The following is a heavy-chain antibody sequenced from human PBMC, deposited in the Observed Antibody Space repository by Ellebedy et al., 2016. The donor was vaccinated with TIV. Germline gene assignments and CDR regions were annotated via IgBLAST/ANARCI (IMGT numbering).Heavy chain of an antibody. CDR1: GGSISSYY. J-gene: IGHJ4*02. D-gene: IGHD6-19*01. Sequence: MPSETLSLTCTVSGGSISSYYWTWIRQSPGKGLEWIGYISYSGSTNYNPSLKSRVTISVDTSKNQFSLKLSSVTAADTAVYYCARSSGWYQHFDYWGQGTLVTVSS. CDR3: ARSSGWYQHFDY. CDR2: ISYSGST. V-gene: IGHV4-59*08.